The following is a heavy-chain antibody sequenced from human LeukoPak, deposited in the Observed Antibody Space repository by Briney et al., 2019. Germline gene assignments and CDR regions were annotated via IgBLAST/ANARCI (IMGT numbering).Heavy chain of an antibody. Sequence: SQTLSLTCALSGDSFSSNSAAWRWIRQSPSRGLEWLGRTYYRSKWSYDYAPSVKSRVTFNADTTKNQFSLRLDSVTPEDTAVYYCARGLHFAFDYWGPGTLVTVSS. CDR1: GDSFSSNSAA. V-gene: IGHV6-1*01. CDR2: TYYRSKWSY. D-gene: IGHD3-3*02. J-gene: IGHJ4*02. CDR3: ARGLHFAFDY.